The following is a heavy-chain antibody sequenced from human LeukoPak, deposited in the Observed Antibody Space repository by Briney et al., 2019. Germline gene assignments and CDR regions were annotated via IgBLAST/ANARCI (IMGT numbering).Heavy chain of an antibody. V-gene: IGHV1-24*01. CDR3: ATLGDSGFGY. CDR1: GYTLTELF. D-gene: IGHD3-10*01. Sequence: ASVKVSCKVSGYTLTELFMHWVRQAPGKGPVWMGGFVPEDGETIYPQNFQGRVTMTADTSTDTAYTELSSLRSEDTAVYYCATLGDSGFGYWGQGTLVTVSS. J-gene: IGHJ4*02. CDR2: FVPEDGET.